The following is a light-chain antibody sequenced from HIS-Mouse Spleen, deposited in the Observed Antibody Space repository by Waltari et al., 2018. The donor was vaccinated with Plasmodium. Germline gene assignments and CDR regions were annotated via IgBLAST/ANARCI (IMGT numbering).Light chain of an antibody. Sequence: DIQMTQSQSSLSASVGDSVTITCRASQSISSYLNWYQQKPGKAPKLLIYAASSLQSGVPSRFSGSGSGTDFTLTISSLQPEDFATYYCQQSYSTWTFGQGTKVEIK. CDR3: QQSYSTWT. CDR1: QSISSY. J-gene: IGKJ1*01. V-gene: IGKV1-39*01. CDR2: AAS.